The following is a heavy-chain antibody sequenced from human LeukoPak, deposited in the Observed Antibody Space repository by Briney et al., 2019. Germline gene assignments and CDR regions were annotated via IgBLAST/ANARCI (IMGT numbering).Heavy chain of an antibody. V-gene: IGHV1-18*01. Sequence: ASVKVSCKASGYTFTSYGISWVRQAPGQGLEWMGWISAYNGNTNYAQKLQGRVTMTTDTSTSTAYMELRSLRSDDTAVYYCVRAVYNDYGDQVAFDIWGQGTMVTVSS. CDR2: ISAYNGNT. CDR1: GYTFTSYG. J-gene: IGHJ3*02. D-gene: IGHD4-17*01. CDR3: VRAVYNDYGDQVAFDI.